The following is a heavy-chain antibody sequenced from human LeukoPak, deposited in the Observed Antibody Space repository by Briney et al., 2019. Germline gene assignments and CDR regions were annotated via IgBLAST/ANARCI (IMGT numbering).Heavy chain of an antibody. D-gene: IGHD3-22*01. CDR2: IIPIFGIA. Sequence: GASVKVSCKASGGTFSSYAISWVRQAPGQGLEWMGRIIPIFGIANYAQKFQCRVTITADKSTSTAYMELSSLRSEDTAVYYCAKETTYCYDSSGFLGFQHWGQGTLVTVSS. CDR1: GGTFSSYA. J-gene: IGHJ1*01. V-gene: IGHV1-69*04. CDR3: AKETTYCYDSSGFLGFQH.